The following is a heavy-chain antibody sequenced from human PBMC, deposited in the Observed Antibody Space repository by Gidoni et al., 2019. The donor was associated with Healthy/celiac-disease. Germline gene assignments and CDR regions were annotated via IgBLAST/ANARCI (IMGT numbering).Heavy chain of an antibody. CDR3: ARDLAYCGGDCYKAQGLDGSEFDY. D-gene: IGHD2-21*01. J-gene: IGHJ4*02. CDR1: GFTFSSYG. Sequence: QVQLVASGGGVVQPGRSLRLSCAASGFTFSSYGMHWVRQAPGKGLEWVAVIWYDGSNKYYADSVKGRFTISRDNSKNTLYLQMNSLRAEDTAVYYCARDLAYCGGDCYKAQGLDGSEFDYWGQGTLVTVSS. CDR2: IWYDGSNK. V-gene: IGHV3-33*01.